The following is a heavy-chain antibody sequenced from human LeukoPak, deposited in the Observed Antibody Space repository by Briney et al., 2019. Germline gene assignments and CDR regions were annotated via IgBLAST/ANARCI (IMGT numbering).Heavy chain of an antibody. J-gene: IGHJ4*02. CDR2: IYSGGST. CDR3: VTTLRGDY. Sequence: PGGSLRLSCAASGFTVSSNYMTWVRQAPGKGLEWVSVIYSGGSTYYADSVKGRFTISRDNSKNTLYLQMNSLRAEDTAVYYCVTTLRGDYWGQGTLVTVSS. CDR1: GFTVSSNY. V-gene: IGHV3-66*01.